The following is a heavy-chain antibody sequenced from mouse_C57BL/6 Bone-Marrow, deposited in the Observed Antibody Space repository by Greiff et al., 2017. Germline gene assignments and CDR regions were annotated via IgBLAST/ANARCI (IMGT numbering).Heavy chain of an antibody. V-gene: IGHV2-9-1*01. J-gene: IGHJ4*01. CDR1: GFSLTSYA. CDR2: IWTGGGT. Sequence: VKLVESGPGLVAPSQSLSIPCTVSGFSLTSYAISWVRPPPGKGLEWLGVIWTGGGTNYNSALKSRLSISKDKSNSQVFLKMNSLQTDDTARYYCSRIPSLDYWGQGTSVTVSS. CDR3: SRIPSLDY.